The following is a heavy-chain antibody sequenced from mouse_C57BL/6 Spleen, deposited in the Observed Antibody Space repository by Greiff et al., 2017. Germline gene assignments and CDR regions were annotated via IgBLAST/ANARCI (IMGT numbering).Heavy chain of an antibody. V-gene: IGHV2-5*01. CDR2: IWRGGST. CDR1: GFSLTSYG. CDR3: AKRRGYGSSYEGYAMDY. D-gene: IGHD1-1*01. J-gene: IGHJ4*01. Sequence: VQLQQSGPGLVQPSQSLSITCTVSGFSLTSYGVHWVRQSPGKGLEWLGVIWRGGSTDYNAAFMSRLSITKDNSKSQVFFKMNSLQADDTAIYYGAKRRGYGSSYEGYAMDYWGQGTSVTVSS.